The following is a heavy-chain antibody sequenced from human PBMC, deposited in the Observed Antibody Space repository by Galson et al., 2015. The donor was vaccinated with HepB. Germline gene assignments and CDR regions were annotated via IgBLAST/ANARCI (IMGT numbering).Heavy chain of an antibody. J-gene: IGHJ4*02. CDR1: GITFSSYT. V-gene: IGHV3-30*04. CDR2: ISYDGSNQ. CDR3: ARDLSYYGSGSYFDY. Sequence: SLRLSCAASGITFSSYTMHWVRQAPGKGLEWVALISYDGSNQYYADSVKGRFTISRDNSKNTLYLQMNSLRAEDTAVYYCARDLSYYGSGSYFDYWGQGTLVTVSS. D-gene: IGHD3-10*01.